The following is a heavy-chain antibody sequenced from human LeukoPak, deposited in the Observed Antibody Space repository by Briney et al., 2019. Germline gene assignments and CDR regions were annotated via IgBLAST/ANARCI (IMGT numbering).Heavy chain of an antibody. V-gene: IGHV4-4*02. CDR1: GGSITQTNW. Sequence: SGTLSLTCDVSGGSITQTNWTWVRQPPGKGLEWIGEVNLQGSTSYNPSLMGRVAISVDTSENHVSLQLTSVTAADTAVYYCAREGGPYRPLDYSGQGTLVTVS. J-gene: IGHJ4*02. CDR2: VNLQGST. D-gene: IGHD3-16*01. CDR3: AREGGPYRPLDY.